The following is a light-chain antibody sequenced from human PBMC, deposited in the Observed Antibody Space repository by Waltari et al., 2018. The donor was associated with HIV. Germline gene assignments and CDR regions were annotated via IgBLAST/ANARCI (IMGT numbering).Light chain of an antibody. V-gene: IGLV1-47*01. CDR1: NSNIGSNS. CDR3: AAWDHSLSARV. Sequence: QSVLTQPPSASGTPGQRVTISCSGSNSNIGSNSVYCYQQFPGTAPKLLIYRDNQRPSGVPDRFSGSKSGTSASLAISGLRSEDEADYYCAAWDHSLSARVFGGGTKMTVL. J-gene: IGLJ3*02. CDR2: RDN.